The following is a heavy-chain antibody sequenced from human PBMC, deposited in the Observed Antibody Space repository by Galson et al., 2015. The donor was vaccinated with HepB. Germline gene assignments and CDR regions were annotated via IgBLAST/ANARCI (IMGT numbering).Heavy chain of an antibody. J-gene: IGHJ6*02. CDR2: INPGYGNT. CDR1: GYRFTNYA. Sequence: SVKVSCKASGYRFTNYALHWVRQAPGQRLEWMGWINPGYGNTKYSERFQGRVTITRDTSASTAYIELSSLRSEDTAVYYCARPLPRGHNSYGMDLWGQGTTVTVSS. V-gene: IGHV1-3*01. CDR3: ARPLPRGHNSYGMDL. D-gene: IGHD1-1*01.